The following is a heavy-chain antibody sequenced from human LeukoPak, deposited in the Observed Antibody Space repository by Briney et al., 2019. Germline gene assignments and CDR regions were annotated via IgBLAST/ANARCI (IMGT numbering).Heavy chain of an antibody. Sequence: SVPVSCKVSGYSLTELFMHWLRQAPRKWLDWMGGCDPEDCETIYAQKLQDRVNMTEDTSTDTVYLELDLLDSDDTAVVYFSTAVPYGMDVWGQGTKVTVSS. CDR2: CDPEDCET. J-gene: IGHJ6*02. V-gene: IGHV1-24*01. CDR1: GYSLTELF. CDR3: STAVPYGMDV.